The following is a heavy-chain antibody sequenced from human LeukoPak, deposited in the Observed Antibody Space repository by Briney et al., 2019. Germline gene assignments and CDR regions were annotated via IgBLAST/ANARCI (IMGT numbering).Heavy chain of an antibody. D-gene: IGHD3-10*01. CDR2: IYYSGST. CDR1: GGSFSGYY. V-gene: IGHV4-59*01. J-gene: IGHJ5*02. CDR3: ARHLRFRFDP. Sequence: SETLSLTCAVYGGSFSGYYWSWIRQPPGKGLEWIGYIYYSGSTNYNPSLKSRVTISVDTSKNQFSLKLSSVTAADTAVYYCARHLRFRFDPWGQGTLVTVSS.